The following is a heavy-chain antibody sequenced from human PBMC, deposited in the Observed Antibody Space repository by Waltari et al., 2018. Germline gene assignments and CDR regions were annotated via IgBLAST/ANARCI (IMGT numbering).Heavy chain of an antibody. CDR1: GFTFRSHG. J-gene: IGHJ4*02. V-gene: IGHV3-30*18. CDR2: ISYDAMTE. CDR3: ANAPSGGRFSVPGIDY. Sequence: QFQLVESGGGVVQHGRSLTLSCAASGFTFRSHGIHWVRQAPGKGLEWLALISYDAMTEYYADSVKGRFTVSRDNSKNLAFLQLNSLRPEDTAMYFCANAPSGGRFSVPGIDYWGQGTLVTVSS. D-gene: IGHD2-15*01.